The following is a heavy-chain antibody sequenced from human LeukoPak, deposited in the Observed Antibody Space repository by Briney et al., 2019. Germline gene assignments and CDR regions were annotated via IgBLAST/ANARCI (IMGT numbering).Heavy chain of an antibody. CDR3: TRGVYSSAWSEFDP. D-gene: IGHD6-19*01. V-gene: IGHV1-3*04. J-gene: IGHJ5*02. CDR1: GYTFTSYA. CDR2: INTDNGNT. Sequence: ASVKVSCKASGYTFTSYAMHWVRQAPGQRLEWMGWINTDNGNTKYSQKFQGRVTMTRDTSTTTVYLDLSSLRSEDTAVYYCTRGVYSSAWSEFDPWGQGTLVTVSS.